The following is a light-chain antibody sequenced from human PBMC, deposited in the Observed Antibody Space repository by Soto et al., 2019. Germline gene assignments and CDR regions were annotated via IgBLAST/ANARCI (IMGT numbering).Light chain of an antibody. CDR3: LLVRGSPT. Sequence: EIVLTQSPGTLSVSPGERATLSCRASQVFVTAYIHWYQHNPGQAPRLLISGASTRASGIPDRFSGSGVGTDFTLTINRLEPEDYAVYYWLLVRGSPTFVPGSRVHI. J-gene: IGKJ3*01. CDR1: QVFVTAY. CDR2: GAS. V-gene: IGKV3-20*01.